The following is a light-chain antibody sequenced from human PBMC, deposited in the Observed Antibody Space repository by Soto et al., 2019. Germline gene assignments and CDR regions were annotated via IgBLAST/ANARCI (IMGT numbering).Light chain of an antibody. V-gene: IGKV3D-7*01. CDR2: GAS. J-gene: IGKJ1*01. Sequence: EIVLTQSPGTLSLSPGERSPLSCRASQSVSTNNLAWYQQKPGQAPRLLIYGASTRATGIPARFSGSGSGTEFTLTISSLQPEDFATYYCLQDYNYPWTVGQGTKVDIK. CDR3: LQDYNYPWT. CDR1: QSVSTNN.